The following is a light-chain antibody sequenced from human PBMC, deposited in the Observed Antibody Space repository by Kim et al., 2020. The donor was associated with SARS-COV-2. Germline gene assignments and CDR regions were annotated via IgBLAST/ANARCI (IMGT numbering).Light chain of an antibody. CDR2: SNN. Sequence: GPGSTIACSGSTSNFGYNAVSWNQQYPGPAPNLLIDSNNHRPSGVPDRFSGSKSGTSAPLAISGLQSEDEADYYCAAWDDSVDAVVFGGGTQLTVL. J-gene: IGLJ2*01. CDR3: AAWDDSVDAVV. V-gene: IGLV1-44*01. CDR1: TSNFGYNA.